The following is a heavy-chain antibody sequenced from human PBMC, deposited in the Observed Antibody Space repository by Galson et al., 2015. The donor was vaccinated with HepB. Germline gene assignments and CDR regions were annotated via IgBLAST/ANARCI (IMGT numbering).Heavy chain of an antibody. J-gene: IGHJ6*02. Sequence: LRLSCAASGFSLSGSAMHWVRQASGKGLEWVGRIRTKRYNYATIYGASVKGRFTISRDDLTTTTYLQMNILKTEATAVYYCVRGGDSPAGMDLWGQGTTVTVSS. CDR2: IRTKRYNYAT. V-gene: IGHV3-73*01. D-gene: IGHD2-21*02. CDR3: VRGGDSPAGMDL. CDR1: GFSLSGSA.